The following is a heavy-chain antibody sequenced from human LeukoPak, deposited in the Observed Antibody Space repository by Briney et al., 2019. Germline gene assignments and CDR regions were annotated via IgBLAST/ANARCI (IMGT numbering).Heavy chain of an antibody. Sequence: PSETLSLTCAVYGGSFSGHYWSWIRQPPGKGLEWIGEINHSGSTNYNPSLKSRVTISVDTSKNQFSLKLSSVTAADTAVYYCARGQGYDYSRNRQVRWFDPWGQGTLVTVSS. CDR2: INHSGST. CDR1: GGSFSGHY. D-gene: IGHD4-23*01. J-gene: IGHJ5*02. V-gene: IGHV4-34*01. CDR3: ARGQGYDYSRNRQVRWFDP.